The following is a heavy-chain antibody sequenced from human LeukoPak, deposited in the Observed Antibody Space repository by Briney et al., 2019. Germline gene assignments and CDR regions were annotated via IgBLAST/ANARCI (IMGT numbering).Heavy chain of an antibody. J-gene: IGHJ4*02. CDR1: GDSISSYY. D-gene: IGHD1-26*01. CDR2: IYYSGST. V-gene: IGHV4-59*01. CDR3: ARGGGSYYTLGY. Sequence: SETLSLTCTVSGDSISSYYWSWIRQPPGKGLEWIGYIYYSGSTNYNPSLKSRITISVDTSKNQFSLKLNSVTAADTAVYYCARGGGSYYTLGYWGQGTLVTVSS.